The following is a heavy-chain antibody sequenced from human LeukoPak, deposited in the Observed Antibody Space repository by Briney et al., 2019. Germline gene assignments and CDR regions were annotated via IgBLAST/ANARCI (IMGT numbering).Heavy chain of an antibody. J-gene: IGHJ5*02. D-gene: IGHD1-1*01. V-gene: IGHV4-59*08. CDR2: IYYSGST. Sequence: SETLSLTCTLSGGSISSYYWSWIREPPGKGLEWIGYIYYSGSTNYNPSLKSRVTISVDTSKNQFSLKLSSVTAADTAVYYCASHNWNDGFDPWGQGTLVTVSS. CDR1: GGSISSYY. CDR3: ASHNWNDGFDP.